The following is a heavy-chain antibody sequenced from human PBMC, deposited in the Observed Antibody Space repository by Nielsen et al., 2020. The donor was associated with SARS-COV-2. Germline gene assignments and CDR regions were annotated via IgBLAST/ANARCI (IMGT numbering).Heavy chain of an antibody. J-gene: IGHJ4*02. Sequence: GGSLRLSCAASGFTFSSYDMHWVRQATGKGLEWVSAIGTAGDTYYPGSVKGRFTISRENAKNSLYLQMNSLRAEDTAVYYCARGGGYDLFVDYWGQGTLVTVSS. CDR3: ARGGGYDLFVDY. CDR1: GFTFSSYD. V-gene: IGHV3-13*04. CDR2: IGTAGDT. D-gene: IGHD5-12*01.